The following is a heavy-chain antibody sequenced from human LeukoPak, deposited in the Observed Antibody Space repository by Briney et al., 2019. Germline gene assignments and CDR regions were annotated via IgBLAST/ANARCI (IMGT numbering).Heavy chain of an antibody. Sequence: SVKVSCKASGFTFTSSAVQWVRQARGQRLEWIGWIVVGSGNTNYAQKFRERVTITRDMSTSTAHMELSSLRSEDTAVYYCAAGSTAMVRGYFDYWGQGTLVTVSS. V-gene: IGHV1-58*01. CDR3: AAGSTAMVRGYFDY. CDR2: IVVGSGNT. D-gene: IGHD5-18*01. CDR1: GFTFTSSA. J-gene: IGHJ4*02.